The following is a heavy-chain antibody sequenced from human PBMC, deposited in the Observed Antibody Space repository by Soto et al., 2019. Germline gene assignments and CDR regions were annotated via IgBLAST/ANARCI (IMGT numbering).Heavy chain of an antibody. J-gene: IGHJ6*02. CDR3: ARDAYYYDSSGYYYYYYYGMDV. Sequence: PGGSLRLSCAASGFTFSSYGMHWVRQAPGKGLEWVAVIWYDGSNKYYADSVKGRFTISRDNSKNTLYLQMNSLRAEDTAVYYCARDAYYYDSSGYYYYYYYGMDVWGQGTTVTVSS. V-gene: IGHV3-33*01. CDR1: GFTFSSYG. D-gene: IGHD3-22*01. CDR2: IWYDGSNK.